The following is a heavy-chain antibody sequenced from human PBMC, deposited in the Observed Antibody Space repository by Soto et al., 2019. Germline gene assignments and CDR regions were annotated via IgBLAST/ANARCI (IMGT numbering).Heavy chain of an antibody. CDR2: TNPKSGYT. V-gene: IGHV1-8*01. J-gene: IGHJ4*02. CDR3: ARTAGDLDY. CDR1: GYTFTNYD. D-gene: IGHD4-17*01. Sequence: QVQLVQSGAEVKKPGASVKVSCKTSGYTFTNYDINWVRQATGQGLEWMGWTNPKSGYTGSAQKFQGRVTMTRDSSISTAYMELHSLTSEDTAVYYCARTAGDLDYWGQETLITVSS.